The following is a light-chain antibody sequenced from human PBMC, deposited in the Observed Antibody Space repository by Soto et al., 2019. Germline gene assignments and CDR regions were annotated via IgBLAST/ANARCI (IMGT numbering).Light chain of an antibody. CDR3: QSYDSRLSGSV. V-gene: IGLV1-40*01. Sequence: QSALTQPPSVSGAPGQRVTISCTGSSSNIGADYDVHWYQQLPGAAPKLLIRANTHRPSGVPDRFSASKSGTSASLAITGLQADDEAEYYCQSYDSRLSGSVFGGGTQLTVL. J-gene: IGLJ3*02. CDR1: SSNIGADYD. CDR2: ANT.